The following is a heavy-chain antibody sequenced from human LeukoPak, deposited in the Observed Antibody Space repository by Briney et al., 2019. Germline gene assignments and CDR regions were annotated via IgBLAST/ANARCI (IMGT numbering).Heavy chain of an antibody. CDR2: ISWNSGSI. CDR1: GFTFDDYA. CDR3: ARARGRDY. Sequence: GGSLRLSCAASGFTFDDYAMHWVRQAPGKGLEWVSGISWNSGSIGYADSVKGRFTISRDNAKNSLYLQMNSLRTEDTAVYYCARARGRDYWGQGTLVTVSS. J-gene: IGHJ4*02. D-gene: IGHD1-26*01. V-gene: IGHV3-9*01.